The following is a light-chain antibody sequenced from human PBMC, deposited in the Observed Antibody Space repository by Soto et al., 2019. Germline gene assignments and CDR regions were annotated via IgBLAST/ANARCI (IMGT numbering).Light chain of an antibody. CDR1: SSDVGGYNY. Sequence: QSALTQPASVSGSPGQSITISCTGTSSDVGGYNYVSWYQQHPGKAPKLMIYDVSNRPSGVSNRFSGSKSGNTASLTISGRQAEDEADYYCNSYTSSSTHVVFGGGTKLTVL. J-gene: IGLJ2*01. CDR3: NSYTSSSTHVV. V-gene: IGLV2-14*01. CDR2: DVS.